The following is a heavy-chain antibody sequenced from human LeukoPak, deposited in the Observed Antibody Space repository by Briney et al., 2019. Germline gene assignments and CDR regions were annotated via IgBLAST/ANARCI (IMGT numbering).Heavy chain of an antibody. V-gene: IGHV4-59*01. CDR2: IYYSGST. J-gene: IGHJ4*02. CDR1: GGSISSYY. CDR3: ARGYCSGGSCQYY. D-gene: IGHD2-15*01. Sequence: PSETLSLTCTVSGGSISSYYWSWIRQPPGKGLEWIGYIYYSGSTNYNPSLKSRVTISVDTSKNQFSLKLSSVTAADTAVYYCARGYCSGGSCQYYWGQGTLVTVSS.